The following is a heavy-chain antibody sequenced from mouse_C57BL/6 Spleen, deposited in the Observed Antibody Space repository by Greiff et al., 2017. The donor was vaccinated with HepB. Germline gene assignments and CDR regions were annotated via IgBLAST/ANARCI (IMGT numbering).Heavy chain of an antibody. CDR1: GYTFTDYY. CDR2: INPNNGGT. Sequence: VQLQQSGPELVKPGASVKISCKASGYTFTDYYMNWVKQSHGKSLEWIGDINPNNGGTSYNQKFKGKATLTVDKSSSTAYMELRSLTSEDSAVYYCAREGSGNFDYWGQGTTLTVSS. V-gene: IGHV1-26*01. J-gene: IGHJ2*01. CDR3: AREGSGNFDY.